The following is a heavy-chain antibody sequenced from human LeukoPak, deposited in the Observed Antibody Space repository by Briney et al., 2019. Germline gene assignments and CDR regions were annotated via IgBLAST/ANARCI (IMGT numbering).Heavy chain of an antibody. J-gene: IGHJ4*02. CDR1: GW. V-gene: IGHV3-74*01. CDR3: ASVFDS. Sequence: HPGGSLRLSCAASGWMHWVRQAPGKGLVWVFGINHDGTGTYYADSVKGRFTISRDNAKNTLYLQMNSLSADDTAVYYCASVFDSWGQGFLVTVSS. CDR2: INHDGTGT.